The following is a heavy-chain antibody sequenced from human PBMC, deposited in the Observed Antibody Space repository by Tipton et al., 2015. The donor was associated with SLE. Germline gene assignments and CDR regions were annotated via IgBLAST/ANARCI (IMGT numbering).Heavy chain of an antibody. V-gene: IGHV4-38-2*02. Sequence: LRLSCAASGFTFSSYEMNWVRQAPGKGLEWVGSIYHSGSTYYNPSLKSRVTISVDTSKNQFSLKLSSVTAADTAVYYCAREGKRPGAFDIWGQGTMVTVSS. CDR3: AREGKRPGAFDI. J-gene: IGHJ3*02. CDR1: GFTFSSYE. D-gene: IGHD6-6*01. CDR2: IYHSGST.